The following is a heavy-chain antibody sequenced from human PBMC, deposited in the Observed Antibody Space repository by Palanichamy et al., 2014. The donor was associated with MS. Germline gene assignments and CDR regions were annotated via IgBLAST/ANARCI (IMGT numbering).Heavy chain of an antibody. V-gene: IGHV4-39*01. CDR3: ARHVDVCGSSTSCYYWFDP. CDR2: IYYSGST. D-gene: IGHD2-2*01. CDR1: GGSISSSSYY. J-gene: IGHJ5*02. Sequence: QESGPGLVKPSETLSLTCTVSGGSISSSSYYWGWIRQPPGKGLEWIGSIYYSGSTYYNPSLKSRVTISVDTSKNQFSLKLSSVTAADTAVYYCARHVDVCGSSTSCYYWFDPWGQGTLVTVSS.